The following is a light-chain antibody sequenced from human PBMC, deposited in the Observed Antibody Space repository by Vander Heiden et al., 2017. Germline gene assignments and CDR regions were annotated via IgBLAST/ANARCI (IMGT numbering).Light chain of an antibody. CDR1: GGSIADSS. V-gene: IGLV6-57*01. CDR3: QSYGSASVV. J-gene: IGLJ2*01. Sequence: FRLTQPYSVSESPGMTVIISCTRSGGSIADSSVHWYQQRPGDSPKTVIFEDSHRASGVPGRFSGSVDHSSNSASLTISGLRTEDEAAYYCQSYGSASVVFGGGTKLTVL. CDR2: EDS.